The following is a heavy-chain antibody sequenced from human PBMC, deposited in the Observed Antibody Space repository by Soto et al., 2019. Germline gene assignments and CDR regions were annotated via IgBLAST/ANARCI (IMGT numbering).Heavy chain of an antibody. V-gene: IGHV1-3*01. D-gene: IGHD6-13*01. CDR2: INAGNGNT. CDR3: ARIAAAGNFQH. CDR1: GYTFTIYA. Sequence: ASLKVSCKASGYTFTIYAMHWVRQAPGQRLEWMGWINAGNGNTKYSQKFQGRVTITRDTSASTAYMELSSLRSEDTAVYYCARIAAAGNFQHWGQGTLVTVSS. J-gene: IGHJ1*01.